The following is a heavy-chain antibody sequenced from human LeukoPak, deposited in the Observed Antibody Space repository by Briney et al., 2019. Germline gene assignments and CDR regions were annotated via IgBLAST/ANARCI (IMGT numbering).Heavy chain of an antibody. CDR1: GGSISSYY. Sequence: SETLSLTCTVSGGSISSYYWSWIRQPPGKGLEWIGYIHYSGATKYNPSLRSRVTISVDTSKNQFSLKLSSATAADTAVYYCARLDYYHFDYWGQGTVVTVSS. J-gene: IGHJ4*02. D-gene: IGHD3-22*01. CDR2: IHYSGAT. CDR3: ARLDYYHFDY. V-gene: IGHV4-59*01.